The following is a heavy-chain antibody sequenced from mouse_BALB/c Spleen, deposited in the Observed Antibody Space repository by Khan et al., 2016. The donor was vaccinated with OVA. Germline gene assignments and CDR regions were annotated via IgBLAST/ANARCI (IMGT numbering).Heavy chain of an antibody. D-gene: IGHD2-4*01. J-gene: IGHJ4*01. Sequence: VQLQESGPGLVAPSQSLSITCTVSGFSLTSYGVHWVRQPPGKGLEWLVVIWSDGKTTYNSTLKSRLSISKDNSKSQVFLKMNSLQTDDTAMYYCARKTHMMTTVMDYWGQGTSVTVSS. CDR1: GFSLTSYG. CDR2: IWSDGKT. CDR3: ARKTHMMTTVMDY. V-gene: IGHV2-6*02.